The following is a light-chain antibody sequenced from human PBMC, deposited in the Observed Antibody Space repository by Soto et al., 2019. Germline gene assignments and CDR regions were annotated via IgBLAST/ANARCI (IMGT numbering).Light chain of an antibody. CDR3: SSSTTPPTRF. Sequence: QSALTQPASVSGSPGQSITLSCTGTSSDVGAYNSVSWYQQHPGKAPKLIIYDVSTRPSGVSNRFSGSKSGNTASLTISGPQAEDGAVYYCSSSTTPPTRFFGPGPNPTVL. CDR1: SSDVGAYNS. V-gene: IGLV2-14*03. J-gene: IGLJ1*01. CDR2: DVS.